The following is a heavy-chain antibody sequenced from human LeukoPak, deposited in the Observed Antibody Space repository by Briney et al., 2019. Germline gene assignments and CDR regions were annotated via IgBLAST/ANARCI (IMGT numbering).Heavy chain of an antibody. CDR2: IWYDGSNK. Sequence: GGSLRLSCAASGFTFSSYGMHWVRQAPGKGLEWVAVIWYDGSNKYYADSVKGRFTISRDNSKNTLYLQMNSLRAEDTAVYYCARAGLRGYSHGYFDYWGQGTLVTVSS. CDR1: GFTFSSYG. J-gene: IGHJ4*02. V-gene: IGHV3-33*01. D-gene: IGHD5-18*01. CDR3: ARAGLRGYSHGYFDY.